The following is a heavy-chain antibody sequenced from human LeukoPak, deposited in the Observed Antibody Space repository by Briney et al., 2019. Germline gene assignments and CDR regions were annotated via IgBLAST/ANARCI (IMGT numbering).Heavy chain of an antibody. V-gene: IGHV3-11*01. CDR1: GFSFSDYY. J-gene: IGHJ4*02. D-gene: IGHD3-16*01. CDR3: ARELLELSGLGNFDS. Sequence: GGSLRLSCAASGFSFSDYYMSWIRQSPGKGLEWIAYISGSGTSIFDADFVKGRFSISRDNAKKTLYLQMNGLRPEDTAVHYCARELLELSGLGNFDSWGQGTLVTVSS. CDR2: ISGSGTSI.